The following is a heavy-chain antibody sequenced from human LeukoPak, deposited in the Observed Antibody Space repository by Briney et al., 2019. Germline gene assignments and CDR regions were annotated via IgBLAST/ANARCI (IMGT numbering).Heavy chain of an antibody. J-gene: IGHJ4*02. CDR3: ARVLYSGSYYNDY. CDR1: GFTFSSYA. Sequence: GGSLRLSCAASGFTFSSYAMNWVRQAPGKGLEWVSAISGSGGSTYYADSAKGRFTISRDTSKNTLYLQMNSLRAEDTAVYYCARVLYSGSYYNDYWGQGTLVTVSS. V-gene: IGHV3-23*01. CDR2: ISGSGGST. D-gene: IGHD1-26*01.